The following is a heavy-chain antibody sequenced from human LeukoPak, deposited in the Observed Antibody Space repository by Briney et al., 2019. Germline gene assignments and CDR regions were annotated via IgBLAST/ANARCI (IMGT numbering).Heavy chain of an antibody. CDR3: ARGAMATTPFFDY. CDR1: GGSISNYY. D-gene: IGHD5-24*01. CDR2: VYYTGST. Sequence: PSETLSLTCPVSGGSISNYYYRTWIRPPPGKGLEWIGYVYYTGSTNFNPSLKSRVTMSLDTSRNQFSLKLTSLTAADTAVYYCARGAMATTPFFDYWGQGTLVTVS. V-gene: IGHV4-59*01. J-gene: IGHJ4*02.